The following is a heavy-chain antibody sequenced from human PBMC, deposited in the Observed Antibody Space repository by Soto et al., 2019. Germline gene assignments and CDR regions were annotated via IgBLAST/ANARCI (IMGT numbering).Heavy chain of an antibody. CDR1: GFTFSGSA. D-gene: IGHD1-1*01. Sequence: EVQLVESGGGLVQPGGSLKLSCAASGFTFSGSAMHWVRQASGKGLEWVGRIRSKANSYATAYAASVKGRFTISRDDSKNTAYLQMNSLNTEDTAVYYCTHGVLYGMDVWGQGTTVTVSS. CDR2: IRSKANSYAT. CDR3: THGVLYGMDV. J-gene: IGHJ6*02. V-gene: IGHV3-73*02.